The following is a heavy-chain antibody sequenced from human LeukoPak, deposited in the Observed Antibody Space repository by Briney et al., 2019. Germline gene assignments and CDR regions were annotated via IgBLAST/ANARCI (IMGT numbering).Heavy chain of an antibody. Sequence: GGPLSLSWAAPGFTFSSYAMSWFRKAPGKGWEWVQAISGSGGSTYYADSVKGRFTISSDNSKNTLYLQMNSLRAEDTAVYYCAKDPSYSTPARLYYFDYWGQGTLVTVSS. CDR1: GFTFSSYA. D-gene: IGHD1-26*01. CDR3: AKDPSYSTPARLYYFDY. V-gene: IGHV3-23*01. J-gene: IGHJ4*02. CDR2: ISGSGGST.